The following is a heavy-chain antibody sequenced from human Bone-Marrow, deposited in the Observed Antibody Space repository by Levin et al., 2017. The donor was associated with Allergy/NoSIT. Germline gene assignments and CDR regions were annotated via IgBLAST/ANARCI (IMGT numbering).Heavy chain of an antibody. CDR3: AKAKFDYGGIKGPLDF. J-gene: IGHJ4*02. Sequence: SCEGSGFTFSSYAMTWVRQIPGQGLQWVSSITGSGRVTHFADAVKGRFAISRDNSKNTVHLQVNSLRAEDTAIYYCAKAKFDYGGIKGPLDFWGQGTLVTVSS. CDR1: GFTFSSYA. D-gene: IGHD4-23*01. CDR2: ITGSGRVT. V-gene: IGHV3-23*01.